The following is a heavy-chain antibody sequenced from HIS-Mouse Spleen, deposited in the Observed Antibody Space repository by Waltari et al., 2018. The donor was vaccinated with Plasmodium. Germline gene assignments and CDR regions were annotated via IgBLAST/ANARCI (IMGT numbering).Heavy chain of an antibody. Sequence: EVQLVASGGGLVQPGGSLRLSCAACGFTFSSYWMSWVRQAPGKGLEWVANIKQDGSEKYYVDSVKGRFTISRDNAKNSLYLQMNSLRAEDTAVYYCASSWYWYFDLWGRGTLVTVSS. J-gene: IGHJ2*01. V-gene: IGHV3-7*01. CDR2: IKQDGSEK. CDR1: GFTFSSYW. D-gene: IGHD6-13*01. CDR3: ASSWYWYFDL.